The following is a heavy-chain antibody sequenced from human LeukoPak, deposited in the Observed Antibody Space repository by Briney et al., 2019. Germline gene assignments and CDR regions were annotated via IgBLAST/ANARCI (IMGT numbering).Heavy chain of an antibody. CDR2: ITSSSSYI. CDR3: ARHVVAVGFDY. D-gene: IGHD3-22*01. CDR1: RFTFSTYT. J-gene: IGHJ4*02. Sequence: PGRSLRLSCAASRFTFSTYTMNWVRQAPGKGLEWVSSITSSSSYIYYADSVKGRFTISRDNAKNSLYLQMNSLRVEDTAVYYCARHVVAVGFDYWGQGTLVTVSS. V-gene: IGHV3-21*01.